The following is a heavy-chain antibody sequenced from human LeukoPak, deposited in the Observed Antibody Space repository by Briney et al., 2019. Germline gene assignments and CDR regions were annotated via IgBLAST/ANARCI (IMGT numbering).Heavy chain of an antibody. Sequence: GESLKISCKGSGYSFTSYWVGWVRQLPGKGLEWMGIIYPGDSGTRYSPSFQGQVTISADKSISTAYLQWSSLKASDTAMYYCARGRGTTVTTYGYWGQGTLVTVSS. J-gene: IGHJ4*02. V-gene: IGHV5-51*01. D-gene: IGHD4-11*01. CDR1: GYSFTSYW. CDR2: IYPGDSGT. CDR3: ARGRGTTVTTYGY.